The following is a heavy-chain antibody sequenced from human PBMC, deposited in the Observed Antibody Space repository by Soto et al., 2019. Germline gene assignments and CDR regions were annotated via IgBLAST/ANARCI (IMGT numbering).Heavy chain of an antibody. CDR3: ASGSHISSMVRGGVYYFDY. V-gene: IGHV1-69*01. D-gene: IGHD3-10*01. J-gene: IGHJ4*02. CDR2: VSPIFGTA. Sequence: QVQLVQSGAEVKKPGSSVKVSCKASGGTFSSYGISWVRQAPGQGLEWMGGVSPIFGTANYAQKFQGRVTITADESTSTAYMELSSLRSEDTAVYYCASGSHISSMVRGGVYYFDYWGQGTMVTVSS. CDR1: GGTFSSYG.